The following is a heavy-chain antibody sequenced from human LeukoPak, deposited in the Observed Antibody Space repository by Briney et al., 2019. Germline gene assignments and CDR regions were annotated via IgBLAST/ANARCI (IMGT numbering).Heavy chain of an antibody. V-gene: IGHV4-59*08. CDR3: ARHEYYYGSSGYYYYFQH. D-gene: IGHD3-22*01. Sequence: SETLSLTCTVSGGSISSYYWSRIRQPPGKGLEWIGYIYYSGSTNYNPSLKSRVTISVDTSKNQFSLKLSSVTAADTAVYYCARHEYYYGSSGYYYYFQHWGQGTLVTVSS. CDR2: IYYSGST. CDR1: GGSISSYY. J-gene: IGHJ1*01.